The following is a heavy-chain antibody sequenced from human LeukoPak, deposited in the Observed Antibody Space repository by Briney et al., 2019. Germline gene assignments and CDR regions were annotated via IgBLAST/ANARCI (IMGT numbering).Heavy chain of an antibody. CDR3: AKSNYFDSGGYYFFDY. V-gene: IGHV3-33*06. Sequence: PGRSLRLSCAASGFSFSSYGMHWVRQAPGKGLEWVAVIWYDGSNKYYADSVKGRFTISRDNSKNTLYLQMNSLRAEDTAVYYCAKSNYFDSGGYYFFDYWGQGTLVTVSS. J-gene: IGHJ4*02. CDR1: GFSFSSYG. D-gene: IGHD3-22*01. CDR2: IWYDGSNK.